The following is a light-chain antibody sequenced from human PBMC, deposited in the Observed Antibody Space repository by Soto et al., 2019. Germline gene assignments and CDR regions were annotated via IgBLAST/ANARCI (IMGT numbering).Light chain of an antibody. CDR1: QNVNNW. Sequence: DIQMTQFPSALSASVGDRVTITCQASQNVNNWLAWYQHKPGKAPQLLIYDASVLETGVPSRFSGSGSGTEFTLAISGLQSDDFATYSCQQYNTYWTLRQGTKVDI. CDR2: DAS. V-gene: IGKV1-5*01. CDR3: QQYNTYWT. J-gene: IGKJ1*01.